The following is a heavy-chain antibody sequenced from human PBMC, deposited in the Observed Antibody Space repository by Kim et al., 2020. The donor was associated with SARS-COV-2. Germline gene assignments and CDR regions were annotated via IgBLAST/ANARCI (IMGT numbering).Heavy chain of an antibody. D-gene: IGHD2-21*02. V-gene: IGHV4-34*01. Sequence: YHPALKSRVPISVATSTNQFSLKLSSVPAADTAVYYCARGGGGYWGWFDPWGQGTLVTVSS. CDR3: ARGGGGYWGWFDP. J-gene: IGHJ5*02.